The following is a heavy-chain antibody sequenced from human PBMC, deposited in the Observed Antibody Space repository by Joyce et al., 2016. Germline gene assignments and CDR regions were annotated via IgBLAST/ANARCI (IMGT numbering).Heavy chain of an antibody. CDR1: GFTFSSYN. CDR2: LSSSSSCI. CDR3: ARSSYTNGIFDY. Sequence: EVQLVESGGGLVKPGGSLRLSCAASGFTFSSYNMSWVRQAPGKGLEWVSSLSSSSSCIKYTDSVKGRFTISRDNAKNSLYLQMNSLRVEDTAVYYCARSSYTNGIFDYWGQGTLVTVSS. D-gene: IGHD2-8*01. J-gene: IGHJ4*02. V-gene: IGHV3-21*01.